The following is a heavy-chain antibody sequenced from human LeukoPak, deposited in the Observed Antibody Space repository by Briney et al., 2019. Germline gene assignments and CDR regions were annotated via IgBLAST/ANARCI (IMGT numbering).Heavy chain of an antibody. CDR1: GFTFSSYA. V-gene: IGHV3-30-3*01. J-gene: IGHJ3*02. D-gene: IGHD2-2*01. CDR3: ARDPSEDIVVVRLVFDI. Sequence: PGRSLRLSCAASGFTFSSYAMHWVRQAPGKGLEWVAVISFDGSNKYSADSVKGRFTISRDNSKNTLYLQMNSLRAEDTAVYYCARDPSEDIVVVRLVFDIWGQGTMVTVSS. CDR2: ISFDGSNK.